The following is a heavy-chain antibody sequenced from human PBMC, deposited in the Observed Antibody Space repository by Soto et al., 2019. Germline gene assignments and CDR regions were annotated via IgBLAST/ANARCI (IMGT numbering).Heavy chain of an antibody. CDR3: ARDFGSPGSLDC. CDR2: IYYSGST. Sequence: ASETLSLTCTVSGGSVSSGSYYWSWIRQPPGKGLEWIGYIYYSGSTNYNPSLKSRVTISVDTSKNQFSLKLSSVTAADTAVYYCARDFGSPGSLDCWGQGTLVTVSS. V-gene: IGHV4-61*01. D-gene: IGHD3-10*01. CDR1: GGSVSSGSYY. J-gene: IGHJ4*02.